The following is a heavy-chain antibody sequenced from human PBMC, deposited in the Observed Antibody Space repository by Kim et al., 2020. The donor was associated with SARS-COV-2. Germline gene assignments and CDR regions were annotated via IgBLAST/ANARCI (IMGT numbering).Heavy chain of an antibody. J-gene: IGHJ2*01. CDR2: IYNDDRT. Sequence: GGSLRLSCAASGFTVSYKYMSWVRQTPGKGLEWVSVIYNDDRTYYADSVKGRFTISRDISKNTLFLQMNNLKAEDTAIYYCARKGAAAGYWYFDLWGRGTLLSVS. CDR3: ARKGAAAGYWYFDL. V-gene: IGHV3-53*05. D-gene: IGHD6-13*01. CDR1: GFTVSYKY.